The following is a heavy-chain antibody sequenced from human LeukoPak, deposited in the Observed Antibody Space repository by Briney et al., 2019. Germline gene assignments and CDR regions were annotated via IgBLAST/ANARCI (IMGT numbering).Heavy chain of an antibody. V-gene: IGHV3-21*01. D-gene: IGHD3-16*01. J-gene: IGHJ4*02. CDR2: ISSSSSYI. Sequence: GGSLRLSCAAPGFTFSSYSMNWVRQAPGKGLEWVSSISSSSSYIYYADSVKGRFTISRDNAKNSLYLQMNSLRAEDTAVYYCAREDPGGYFDYWGQGTLVTVSS. CDR1: GFTFSSYS. CDR3: AREDPGGYFDY.